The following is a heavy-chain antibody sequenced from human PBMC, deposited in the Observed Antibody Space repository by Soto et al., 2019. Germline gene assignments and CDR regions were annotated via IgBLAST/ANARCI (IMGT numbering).Heavy chain of an antibody. CDR2: IYYSGSP. D-gene: IGHD3-9*01. V-gene: IGHV4-30-4*01. CDR3: ASVSYFNAFDY. J-gene: IGHJ4*02. Sequence: QVQLQESGPGLVKPSQTLSLTCTVSGGSISSGDYYWGWIRQPPGKGLEWIGYIYYSGSPYYNPSLKSRVTISVDTSKNQFSLKLSSVTAADTAVYYCASVSYFNAFDYWGQGTLVTVSS. CDR1: GGSISSGDYY.